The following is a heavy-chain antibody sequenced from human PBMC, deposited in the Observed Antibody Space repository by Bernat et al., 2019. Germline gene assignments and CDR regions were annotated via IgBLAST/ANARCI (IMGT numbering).Heavy chain of an antibody. CDR2: IKQDGSEK. CDR1: GFTFSNYW. V-gene: IGHV3-7*01. J-gene: IGHJ6*02. Sequence: EVQLVESGGGLVQPGGSLRLSCAASGFTFSNYWMTWVRQAPGKGLEGVANIKQDGSEKYYVDSVMGRFNISRDNAWNSLYLQMNSLRAEDTALYYCARDPGITGTIYYYGMDVWGRGTTVTVSS. D-gene: IGHD1-20*01. CDR3: ARDPGITGTIYYYGMDV.